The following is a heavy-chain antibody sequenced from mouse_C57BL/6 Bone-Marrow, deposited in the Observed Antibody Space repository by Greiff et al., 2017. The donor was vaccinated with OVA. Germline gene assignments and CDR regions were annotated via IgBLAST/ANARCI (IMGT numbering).Heavy chain of an antibody. CDR1: GYTFTDYY. CDR3: AREGIYYYTYFDV. Sequence: QVQLQQSGPELVKPGASVKISCKASGYTFTDYYINWVKQRPGQGLEWIGWIFPGSGSTYYNEQFKGKATLTVDKSSSTAYMLLSSLTSADSAVYFCAREGIYYYTYFDVWGTGTTVTVSS. V-gene: IGHV1-75*01. CDR2: IFPGSGST. D-gene: IGHD1-1*01. J-gene: IGHJ1*03.